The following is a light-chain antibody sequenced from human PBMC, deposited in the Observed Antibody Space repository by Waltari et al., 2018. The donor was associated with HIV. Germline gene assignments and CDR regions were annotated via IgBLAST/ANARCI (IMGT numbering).Light chain of an antibody. Sequence: EIVLTQSPGTLSLSPGERATLSCRASQSVSSSYLARYQQKPGQAPRLLIYGASSRATGIPDRCSGSGSGTDFTLTISRLEPEDFAVYYCQQYGSSHTFGQGTRLEIK. J-gene: IGKJ5*01. CDR2: GAS. CDR1: QSVSSSY. V-gene: IGKV3-20*01. CDR3: QQYGSSHT.